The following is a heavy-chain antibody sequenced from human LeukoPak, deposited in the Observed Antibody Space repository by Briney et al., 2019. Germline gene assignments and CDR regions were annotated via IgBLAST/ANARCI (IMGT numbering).Heavy chain of an antibody. V-gene: IGHV3-11*01. Sequence: LGGSLRLSCAASGFTFSDYYMSWIRQAPGKGLEWVSYISSSGTTIYYTDSVKGRFTISKDNAENSLYLQMNSLRAEDTAVYFCARGLAEMAALNYYMDLWGKGTTVTVSS. D-gene: IGHD5-24*01. CDR2: ISSSGTTI. CDR1: GFTFSDYY. J-gene: IGHJ6*03. CDR3: ARGLAEMAALNYYMDL.